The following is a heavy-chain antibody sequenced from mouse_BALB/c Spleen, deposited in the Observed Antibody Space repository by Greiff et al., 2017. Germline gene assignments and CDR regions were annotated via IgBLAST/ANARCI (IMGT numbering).Heavy chain of an antibody. CDR2: IWTGGGT. CDR1: GFSLTSYD. CDR3: VRDEGDY. V-gene: IGHV2-9-2*01. Sequence: QVQLKESGPGLVAPSQSLSITCTVSGFSLTSYDISWIRQPPGKGLEWLGVIWTGGGTNYNSAFMSRLSISKDNSKSQVFLKMNSLQTDDTAIYYCVRDEGDYWGQGTTPTVSS. J-gene: IGHJ2*01.